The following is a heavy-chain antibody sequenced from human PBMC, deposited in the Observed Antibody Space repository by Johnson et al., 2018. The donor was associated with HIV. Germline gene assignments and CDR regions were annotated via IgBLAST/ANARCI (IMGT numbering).Heavy chain of an antibody. D-gene: IGHD4-17*01. CDR2: ISSSGGGT. J-gene: IGHJ3*01. CDR3: AKEGIIPTAASVGPPVDLDF. Sequence: VQLVESGGGLVQPGGSLRLSCAASGFTFSNYAMTWVRHVAGKGLEWVSAISSSGGGTYYAYSVEGRFAISRDNSKNILYLQMNILRAEDTALYYCAKEGIIPTAASVGPPVDLDFWGQGTTVTVSS. V-gene: IGHV3-23*04. CDR1: GFTFSNYA.